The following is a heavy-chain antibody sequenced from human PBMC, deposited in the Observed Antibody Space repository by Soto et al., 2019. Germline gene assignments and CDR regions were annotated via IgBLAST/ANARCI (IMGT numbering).Heavy chain of an antibody. CDR2: ISYDGSNK. Sequence: PGGSLRLSCAASGFTFSSYTMHWVRQAPGKGLQWVAVISYDGSNKYYADSVKGRFTISRDNSKNTLYLQMNSLRAEDTAVYYCARDYCTNGVCYGYFDYWGQGTLVTVSS. CDR3: ARDYCTNGVCYGYFDY. J-gene: IGHJ4*02. D-gene: IGHD2-8*01. CDR1: GFTFSSYT. V-gene: IGHV3-30-3*01.